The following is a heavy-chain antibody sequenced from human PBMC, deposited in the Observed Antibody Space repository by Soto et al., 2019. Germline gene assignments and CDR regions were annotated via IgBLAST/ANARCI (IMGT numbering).Heavy chain of an antibody. CDR2: IIDSGGST. D-gene: IGHD6-13*01. CDR3: AKDPLKYSSSWYLEWWFDP. J-gene: IGHJ5*02. V-gene: IGHV3-23*01. CDR1: GFTFSSCA. Sequence: GGSLRLSCAASGFTFSSCAMGWVRQAPGKGLEWVSDIIDSGGSTYYADSVKGRFTISRDNSKNTVYLQMNSLRVEDTAVYYCAKDPLKYSSSWYLEWWFDPWGQGTLVTVSS.